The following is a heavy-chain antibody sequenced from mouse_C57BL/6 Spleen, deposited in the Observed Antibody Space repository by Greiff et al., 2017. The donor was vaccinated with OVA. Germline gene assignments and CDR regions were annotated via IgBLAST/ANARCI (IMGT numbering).Heavy chain of an antibody. V-gene: IGHV1-61*01. D-gene: IGHD2-4*01. Sequence: QVQLQQPGAELVRPGSSVKLSCKASGYTFTSYWMDWVKQRPGQGLEWIGNIYPSDSETHYNQKFKDKATLTVDKSSSTAYMQLSSLTSEDSAVYDCARWDYDYAWGQGTTLTVSS. CDR3: ARWDYDYA. J-gene: IGHJ2*01. CDR2: IYPSDSET. CDR1: GYTFTSYW.